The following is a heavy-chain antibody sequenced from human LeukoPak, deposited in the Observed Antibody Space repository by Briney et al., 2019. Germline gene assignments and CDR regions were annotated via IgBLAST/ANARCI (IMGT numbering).Heavy chain of an antibody. V-gene: IGHV1-69*13. J-gene: IGHJ4*02. Sequence: SVKVSCKASGGTFSSYAISWVRQAPGQGLEWMGGIIPIFGTANYAQKFQGRVTITADESTSTAYMELSSLRSEDTAVYYCARSEGIAAPVDYWGQGTLVTVSS. CDR1: GGTFSSYA. D-gene: IGHD6-13*01. CDR2: IIPIFGTA. CDR3: ARSEGIAAPVDY.